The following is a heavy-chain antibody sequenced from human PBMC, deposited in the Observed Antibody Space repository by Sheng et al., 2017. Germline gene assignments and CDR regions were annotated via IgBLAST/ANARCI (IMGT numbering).Heavy chain of an antibody. CDR2: IYHSGST. V-gene: IGHV4-38-2*02. CDR1: GYSISSGYY. D-gene: IGHD4-17*01. J-gene: IGHJ6*02. Sequence: QVQLQESGPGLVKPSETLSLTCTVSGYSISSGYYWGWIRQPPGKGLEWIGSIYHSGSTYYNPSLKSRVTISVDTSKNQFSLKLSSVTAADTAVYYCAVYPTVTTRYYYYGMDVWGQGTTVTVSS. CDR3: AVYPTVTTRYYYYGMDV.